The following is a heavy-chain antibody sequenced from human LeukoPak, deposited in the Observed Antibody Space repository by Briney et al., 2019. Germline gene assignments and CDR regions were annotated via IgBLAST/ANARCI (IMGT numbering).Heavy chain of an antibody. D-gene: IGHD2-15*01. CDR3: ARVGGYCSGGSCFRRNGHDAFDI. CDR1: GGSFSGYY. V-gene: IGHV4-34*01. J-gene: IGHJ3*02. Sequence: SETLSLTCAVYGGSFSGYYWSWIRQPPGKRLEWIGEVNHSGRTNYNPSLKSRVTISVDTSKNQFSLKLSSVTAADTAVYYCARVGGYCSGGSCFRRNGHDAFDIWGQGTMVTVSS. CDR2: VNHSGRT.